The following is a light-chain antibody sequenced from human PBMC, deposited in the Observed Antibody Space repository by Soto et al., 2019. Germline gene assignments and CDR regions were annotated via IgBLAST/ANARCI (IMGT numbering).Light chain of an antibody. J-gene: IGKJ3*01. CDR2: GAS. Sequence: EIVMTQSPATLSVSPGERATLSCRASQSVSSNLAWYQQKPGQAPRLLIYGASTRATGIPARFSGSVSGTEFTLTISSLQSEDFAVYYCQQYNNWPPFTFGPGTKVNIE. V-gene: IGKV3-15*01. CDR3: QQYNNWPPFT. CDR1: QSVSSN.